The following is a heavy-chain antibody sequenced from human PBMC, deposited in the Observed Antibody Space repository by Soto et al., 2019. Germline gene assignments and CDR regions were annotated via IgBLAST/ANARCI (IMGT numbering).Heavy chain of an antibody. CDR1: GDTFSFYT. CDR3: ATNYGSGYRAFDF. J-gene: IGHJ4*02. D-gene: IGHD3-10*01. Sequence: QVQLVQSGAEVKKPGSSVKVSCKASGDTFSFYTINWVRQAPGLGLEWLGRINPILSMSNYAQYFQGRVTITADKSTRTAYMELSSLRSEDTAMYYCATNYGSGYRAFDFWGQGALVTVSS. CDR2: INPILSMS. V-gene: IGHV1-69*02.